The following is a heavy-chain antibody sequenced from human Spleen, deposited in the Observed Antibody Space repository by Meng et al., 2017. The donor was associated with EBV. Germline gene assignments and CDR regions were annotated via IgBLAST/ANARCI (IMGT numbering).Heavy chain of an antibody. D-gene: IGHD3-22*01. J-gene: IGHJ5*02. CDR1: GGSVSIDSYY. V-gene: IGHV4-61*03. CDR3: ARGAYDSSGYYDS. CDR2: IFYSGST. Sequence: QVQLQESGPGLVKPSETLSLTCTVSGGSVSIDSYYWTWIRQPPGKGLQWIGYIFYSGSTTYNPSLNSRVTISADTSKNHFSLKLTSVSAADTAVYYCARGAYDSSGYYDSWGQGALVTVSS.